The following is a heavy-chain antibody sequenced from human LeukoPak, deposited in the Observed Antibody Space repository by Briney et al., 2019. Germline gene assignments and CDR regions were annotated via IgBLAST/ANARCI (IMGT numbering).Heavy chain of an antibody. Sequence: GGSLRLSCAASGFTLSYFDMNWVRQAPGKGLEWVSTISSSEGRTYYADSLKGRFTISRDNSNNTVSLQMNNLRSEDTAVYYCVKVGIGALNWFDPWGQGTLVTVSS. V-gene: IGHV3-23*01. CDR3: VKVGIGALNWFDP. CDR1: GFTLSYFD. CDR2: ISSSEGRT. D-gene: IGHD1-26*01. J-gene: IGHJ5*02.